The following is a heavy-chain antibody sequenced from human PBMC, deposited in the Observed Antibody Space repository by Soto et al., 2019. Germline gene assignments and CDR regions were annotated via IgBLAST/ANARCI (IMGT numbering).Heavy chain of an antibody. CDR1: GYTFTSYG. CDR2: ISAYNGNT. V-gene: IGHV1-18*04. CDR3: ARKWGTSSSWYGVKVGYGMDV. Sequence: ASVKVSCKASGYTFTSYGISWVRQAPGQGLEWMGWISAYNGNTNYAQKLQGRVTMTTDTSTSTAYMELRSLRSDDTAVYYCARKWGTSSSWYGVKVGYGMDVWGQGTTVTV. J-gene: IGHJ6*02. D-gene: IGHD6-13*01.